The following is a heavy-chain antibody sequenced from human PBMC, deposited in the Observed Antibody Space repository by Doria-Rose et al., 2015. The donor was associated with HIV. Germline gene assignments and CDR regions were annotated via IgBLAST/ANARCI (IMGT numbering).Heavy chain of an antibody. D-gene: IGHD6-13*01. Sequence: QVTLKESGPVLVKPTETLTLTCTVSGVSLSSPGMGVSWIRQPPGKALEWLAHIFSDDERSYKTSLKSRLTISRGTSKSQAVLTMTDMDPVDTATYYCARIKSSRWYRKYYFDFWGQGTLVIVSA. CDR3: ARIKSSRWYRKYYFDF. CDR1: GVSLSSPGMG. CDR2: IFSDDER. J-gene: IGHJ4*02. V-gene: IGHV2-26*01.